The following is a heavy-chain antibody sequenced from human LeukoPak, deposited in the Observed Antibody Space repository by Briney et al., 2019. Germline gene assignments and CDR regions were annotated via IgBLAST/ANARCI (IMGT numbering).Heavy chain of an antibody. V-gene: IGHV3-74*01. CDR3: ARVPQGSSWPYYFDY. CDR1: GFTFSNYW. Sequence: PGGSLRLSCAASGFTFSNYWMHWVRQAPGKGLVWVSRINSDGSSTNYADSVKGRFSISRGNAKNTLYLQMNSLRAEDTAVYYCARVPQGSSWPYYFDYWGQGTLVTVSS. J-gene: IGHJ4*02. CDR2: INSDGSST. D-gene: IGHD6-13*01.